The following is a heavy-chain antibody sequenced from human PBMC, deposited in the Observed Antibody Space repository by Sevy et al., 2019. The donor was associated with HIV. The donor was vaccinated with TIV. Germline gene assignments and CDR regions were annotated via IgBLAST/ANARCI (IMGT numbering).Heavy chain of an antibody. V-gene: IGHV3-33*01. CDR1: GFTFSTYG. Sequence: GGYLRLSCAASGFTFSTYGMHWVRQAPGKGLEWVAVIWFDGSNTYYADSVKGRFTISRDIAKNTLHLQMNSLRAEDTAVCYCARDLEFYDYGDYGPAFMPDYWGQGTLVTVSS. D-gene: IGHD4-17*01. CDR2: IWFDGSNT. J-gene: IGHJ4*02. CDR3: ARDLEFYDYGDYGPAFMPDY.